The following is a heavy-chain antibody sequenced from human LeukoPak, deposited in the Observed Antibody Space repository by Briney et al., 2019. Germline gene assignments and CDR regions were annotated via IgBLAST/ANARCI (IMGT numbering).Heavy chain of an antibody. CDR2: IYYSGST. CDR3: ARDEGNLYRTTYAFNI. V-gene: IGHV4-59*01. CDR1: GGSISSYY. J-gene: IGHJ3*02. Sequence: SETLSLTCTVSGGSISSYYWSWIRQPPGKGLEWIGYIYYSGSTNYNPSLKSRVTISLDTSQNQFSLKLSSVSAADTAVYYCARDEGNLYRTTYAFNIWGQGTTVTVSS. D-gene: IGHD4-23*01.